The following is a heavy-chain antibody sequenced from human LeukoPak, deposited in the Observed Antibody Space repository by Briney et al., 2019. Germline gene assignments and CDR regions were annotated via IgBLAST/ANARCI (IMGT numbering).Heavy chain of an antibody. D-gene: IGHD6-13*01. CDR3: AREARIAAAGTHWFDP. J-gene: IGHJ5*02. CDR1: GFTFSSSA. V-gene: IGHV3-23*01. Sequence: GGSLRLSCAASGFTFSSSAMSWVRQAPGKGLEWVSAISNNGGYTYYADSVQGRFTISRDNSKNTLYLQMNSLRAEDTAVYYCAREARIAAAGTHWFDPWGQGTPVTVSS. CDR2: ISNNGGYT.